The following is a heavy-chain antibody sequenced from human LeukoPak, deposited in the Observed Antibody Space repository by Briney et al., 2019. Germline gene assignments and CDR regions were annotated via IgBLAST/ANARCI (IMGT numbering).Heavy chain of an antibody. CDR2: ISYDGNAK. CDR3: AKEKVFTSTSWTTIEY. V-gene: IGHV3-30*18. J-gene: IGHJ4*02. D-gene: IGHD6-13*01. CDR1: GFTLSSYG. Sequence: GGSLRLSCAASGFTLSSYGMHWVRQAPGKGLEWVAVISYDGNAKHYADSVKGRFTISRDNSKKTLYLQMNSLRSEDTAVYYCAKEKVFTSTSWTTIEYWGQGTLVTVSS.